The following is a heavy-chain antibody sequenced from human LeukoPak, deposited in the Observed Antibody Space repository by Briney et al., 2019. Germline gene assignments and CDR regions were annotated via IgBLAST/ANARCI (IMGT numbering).Heavy chain of an antibody. J-gene: IGHJ4*02. V-gene: IGHV3-9*01. CDR1: GFTFDDYA. Sequence: PGGSLRLSCAASGFTFDDYAMHWVRQAPGRGLEWVSGISWNSGSIGYADSVKGRFTISRDNAKNSLYLQMNSLRAEDTAVYYCARVHSISGSYDYWGQGTLVTVSS. D-gene: IGHD1-26*01. CDR2: ISWNSGSI. CDR3: ARVHSISGSYDY.